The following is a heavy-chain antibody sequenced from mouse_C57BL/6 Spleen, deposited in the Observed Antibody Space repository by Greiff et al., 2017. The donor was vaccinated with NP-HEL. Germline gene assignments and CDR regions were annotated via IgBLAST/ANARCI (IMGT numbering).Heavy chain of an antibody. D-gene: IGHD2-5*01. Sequence: QVQLQQPGAELVKPGASVKLSCKASGYTFTSYWMHWVKQRPGQGLEWIGMIHPNSGSTNYNEKFKSKATLTVDKSSSTAYMQLSSLTSEDSAVYYCAKGNSNYGSWFAYWGQGTLVTVSA. CDR1: GYTFTSYW. CDR3: AKGNSNYGSWFAY. V-gene: IGHV1-64*01. CDR2: IHPNSGST. J-gene: IGHJ3*01.